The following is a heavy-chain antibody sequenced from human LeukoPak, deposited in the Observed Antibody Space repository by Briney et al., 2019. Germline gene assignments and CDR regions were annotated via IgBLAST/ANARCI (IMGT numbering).Heavy chain of an antibody. V-gene: IGHV3-23*01. Sequence: GGSLRLSCAASGFLFNTYEMNWVRQAPGKGLEWVSAISGSGGSTYYADSVKGRFTISGDNSKNTLYLQMNSLRAEDTAVYYCAEGVDYYGSGSSDYFDYWGQGTLVTVSS. CDR1: GFLFNTYE. CDR3: AEGVDYYGSGSSDYFDY. D-gene: IGHD3-10*01. CDR2: ISGSGGST. J-gene: IGHJ4*02.